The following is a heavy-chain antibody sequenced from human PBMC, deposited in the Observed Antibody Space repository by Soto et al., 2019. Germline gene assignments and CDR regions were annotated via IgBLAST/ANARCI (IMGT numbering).Heavy chain of an antibody. Sequence: GASVKVSCKASGYTFTSYGISWVRQAPGQGLEWMGWISAYNGNTNYAQKLQGRVTMTTDTSTSTAYMELRSLRSDDTAVYYCARVGGIVGATDFPVSDYWGQGTLVTVSS. CDR3: ARVGGIVGATDFPVSDY. CDR2: ISAYNGNT. D-gene: IGHD1-26*01. V-gene: IGHV1-18*01. CDR1: GYTFTSYG. J-gene: IGHJ4*02.